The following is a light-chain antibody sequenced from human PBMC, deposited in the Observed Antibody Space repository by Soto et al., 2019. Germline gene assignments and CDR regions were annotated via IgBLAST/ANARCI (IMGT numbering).Light chain of an antibody. J-gene: IGLJ1*01. Sequence: QAVLTQPASVSWYPAPSITISSTGTSSDVGAYNSVSWYQQHPGKAPKLIIYDISYRPSGVSNRFSGSKSGNTASLTISGLQAEDEADYYCSSYTSIDTPVFGTGTKVTVL. CDR2: DIS. CDR3: SSYTSIDTPV. V-gene: IGLV2-14*01. CDR1: SSDVGAYNS.